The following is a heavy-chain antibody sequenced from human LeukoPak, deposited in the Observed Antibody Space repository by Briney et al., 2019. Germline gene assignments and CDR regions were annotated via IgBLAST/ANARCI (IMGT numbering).Heavy chain of an antibody. CDR1: GFTFSSYG. J-gene: IGHJ3*02. D-gene: IGHD3-3*01. Sequence: PGRSLRLSCAASGFTFSSYGMHWVPQAPGKGLEWVAVIWYDGSNKCYADSVKGRFTISRDNSKNTLYLQMNSLRAEDTAVYYCAREETGYDFWSGDAFDIWGQGTMVTVSS. CDR3: AREETGYDFWSGDAFDI. CDR2: IWYDGSNK. V-gene: IGHV3-33*01.